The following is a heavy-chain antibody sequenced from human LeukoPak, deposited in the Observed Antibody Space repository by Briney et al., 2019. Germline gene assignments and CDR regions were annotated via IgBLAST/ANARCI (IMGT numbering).Heavy chain of an antibody. Sequence: GGSLRLSCAASGFTFSSYGMHWVRQAPGKGLEWVAFIRYDGSNKYYADSVKGRFTISRDNSKNTLYLQMNSLRAEDTAVYYCAKSVPAAIFGYYYYMDVWGKGTTVTVSS. D-gene: IGHD2-2*01. CDR1: GFTFSSYG. J-gene: IGHJ6*03. CDR2: IRYDGSNK. CDR3: AKSVPAAIFGYYYYMDV. V-gene: IGHV3-30*02.